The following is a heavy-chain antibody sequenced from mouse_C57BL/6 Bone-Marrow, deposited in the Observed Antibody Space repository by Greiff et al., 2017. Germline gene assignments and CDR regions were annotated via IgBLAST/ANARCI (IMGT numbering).Heavy chain of an antibody. J-gene: IGHJ2*01. CDR1: GYTFTDYY. CDR3: AKERDY. Sequence: DVKLQESGPVLVKPGASVKMSCKASGYTFTDYYMNWVKQSHGKSLEWIGVINPYNGGTSYNQKFKGKATLTVDKSSSTAYMELNSLTSEDSAVYYCAKERDYWGQGTTLTVSS. V-gene: IGHV1-19*01. CDR2: INPYNGGT.